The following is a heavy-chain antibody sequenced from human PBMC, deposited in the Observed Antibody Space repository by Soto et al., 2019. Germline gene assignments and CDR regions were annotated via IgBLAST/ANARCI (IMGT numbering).Heavy chain of an antibody. Sequence: PSETLSLTCTVSGGSISSSSYYWGWIRQPPGKGLEWIGSIYYSGSTYYNPSLKSRVTISVDTSKNQFSLKLSSVTAADTAVYYCARLGSGYSGYDWDYWGHGTLVTVS. D-gene: IGHD5-12*01. CDR2: IYYSGST. J-gene: IGHJ4*01. V-gene: IGHV4-39*01. CDR1: GGSISSSSYY. CDR3: ARLGSGYSGYDWDY.